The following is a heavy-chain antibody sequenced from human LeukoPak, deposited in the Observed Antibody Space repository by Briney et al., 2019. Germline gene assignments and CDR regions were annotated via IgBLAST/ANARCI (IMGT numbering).Heavy chain of an antibody. J-gene: IGHJ6*02. D-gene: IGHD6-13*01. CDR3: ARGGAQQLVPENCGMDV. V-gene: IGHV1-46*01. CDR1: GYTFTSYY. CDR2: INPSGGST. Sequence: GASVKVSCKASGYTFTSYYMHWVRQAPGQGLEWMGIINPSGGSTSYAQKFQGRVTMTRDTSTSTVYMELSSLRSEDTAVYYCARGGAQQLVPENCGMDVWGQGTTVTVSS.